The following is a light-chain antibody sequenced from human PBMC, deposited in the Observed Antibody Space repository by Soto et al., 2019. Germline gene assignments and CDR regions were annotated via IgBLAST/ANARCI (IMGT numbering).Light chain of an antibody. CDR1: QSVSSSY. CDR2: GAS. CDR3: VQYNTWRLIT. V-gene: IGKV3-20*01. Sequence: EIVLTQSPGTLSLSPGERATLSCRASQSVSSSYLAWYQQKPGQAPRLLIYGASSRATGIPDRFSGSGSGTDFTLTISSLEPEDLAVNECVQYNTWRLITFGQGTKLDIK. J-gene: IGKJ5*01.